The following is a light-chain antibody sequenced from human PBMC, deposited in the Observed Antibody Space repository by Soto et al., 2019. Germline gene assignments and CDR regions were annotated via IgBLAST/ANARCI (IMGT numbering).Light chain of an antibody. CDR1: QNIRTY. V-gene: IGKV1-39*01. CDR3: QQSSSTPRT. Sequence: DIQMTQSPSSLSASVGDRVTISCRASQNIRTYLNWYQQKPGKAPQLLIYAASTLQRGVTSRFSGSGSGPDFALTISSLQPEDFTPYYCQQSSSTPRTFGQGTRLEI. J-gene: IGKJ2*02. CDR2: AAS.